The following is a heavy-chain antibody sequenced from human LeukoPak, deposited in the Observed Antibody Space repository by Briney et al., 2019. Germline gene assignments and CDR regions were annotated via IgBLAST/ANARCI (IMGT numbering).Heavy chain of an antibody. CDR3: ARLSGSYFRRRFDY. D-gene: IGHD1-26*01. J-gene: IGHJ4*02. CDR1: GFTFDDYA. CDR2: ISWDGGST. Sequence: GGSLRLSCAASGFTFDDYAMHWVRQAPGKGLEWVSLISWDGGSTYYADSVKGRFTISRDNAKNSLYLQMNSLRAEDTAVYYCARLSGSYFRRRFDYWGQGTLVTVSS. V-gene: IGHV3-43D*03.